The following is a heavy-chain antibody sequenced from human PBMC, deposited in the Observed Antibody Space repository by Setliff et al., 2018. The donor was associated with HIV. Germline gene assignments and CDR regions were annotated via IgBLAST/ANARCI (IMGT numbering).Heavy chain of an antibody. J-gene: IGHJ5*01. Sequence: ASVKVSCKASGYNFTIFGITWVRQAPGQGLEWMGWISAYNGNTNYAQKLQGRITLTIDTVTTTAYMDLRSLTSDDTAMYYCASAPALHFWSGYYTGPQGWFDSWGQGSLVTVSS. D-gene: IGHD3-3*02. CDR1: GYNFTIFG. V-gene: IGHV1-18*01. CDR3: ASAPALHFWSGYYTGPQGWFDS. CDR2: ISAYNGNT.